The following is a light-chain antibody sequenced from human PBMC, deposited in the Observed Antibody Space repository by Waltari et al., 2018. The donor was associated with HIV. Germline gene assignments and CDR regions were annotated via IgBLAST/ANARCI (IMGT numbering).Light chain of an antibody. CDR2: RNN. J-gene: IGLJ3*02. CDR3: DAWDASLSGRV. CDR1: RSNIGNND. V-gene: IGLV1-47*01. Sequence: QSVLTQPPSASGTPGQRVTISCSGSRSNIGNNDVYWFQQLPGTAPKLLIYRNNGRPSGVPDRFTGSKSGTSASLAISGLRSEDEADYYCDAWDASLSGRVFGGGTKLTVL.